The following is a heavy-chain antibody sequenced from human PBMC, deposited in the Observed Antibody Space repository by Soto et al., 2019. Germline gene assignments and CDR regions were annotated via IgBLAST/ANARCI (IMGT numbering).Heavy chain of an antibody. D-gene: IGHD1-26*01. CDR1: GFTFSTSA. CDR3: AARRSGLYAMDV. V-gene: IGHV1-58*01. J-gene: IGHJ6*02. Sequence: SVKVPCKASGFTFSTSAVQWVRQARGQRPEWMGWIVGGSGNTNYAQNSQERVIITRDMSTSTVYMELSSLRSDDTAVYFCAARRSGLYAMDVWGQGTTVTVSS. CDR2: IVGGSGNT.